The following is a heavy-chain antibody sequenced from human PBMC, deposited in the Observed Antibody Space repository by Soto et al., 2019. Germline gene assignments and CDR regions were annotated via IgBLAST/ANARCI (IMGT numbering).Heavy chain of an antibody. V-gene: IGHV3-33*01. Sequence: GGSLRLSCAASGFTFSSYGMHWVRQAPGKGLEWVAVIWYDGSNKYYADSVKGRFTISRDNSKNTLYLQMNSLRAEDTDVYYCASGGSSRGWFNWFDPWGQGTLVTVSS. J-gene: IGHJ5*02. D-gene: IGHD6-19*01. CDR1: GFTFSSYG. CDR2: IWYDGSNK. CDR3: ASGGSSRGWFNWFDP.